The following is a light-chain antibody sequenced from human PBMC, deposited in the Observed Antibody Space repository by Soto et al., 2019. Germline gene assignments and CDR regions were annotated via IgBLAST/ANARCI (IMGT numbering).Light chain of an antibody. CDR2: DAS. CDR1: QDIGNY. Sequence: DIQITQSPSSLSASLGDRVTITCQASQDIGNYLNWYQQKPGKAPKLLISDASNLEVGVPLRFSGSGSGTHFTVTINSLQTEDIATYYCQQYDVLPLSFGPGTKVDIK. J-gene: IGKJ3*01. CDR3: QQYDVLPLS. V-gene: IGKV1-33*01.